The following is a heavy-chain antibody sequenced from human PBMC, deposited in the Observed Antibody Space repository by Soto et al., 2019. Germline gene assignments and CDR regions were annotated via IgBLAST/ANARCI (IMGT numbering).Heavy chain of an antibody. CDR1: GGSISSSSYY. J-gene: IGHJ6*02. D-gene: IGHD4-17*01. CDR3: ARRYGGYGGNSEERYYYGMDV. Sequence: PSETLSLTYTVSGGSISSSSYYWGWIRQPTGKGLEWIGSIYYSGSTYYNPSLKSRVTISVDTSKNQFSLKLSSVTAADTAVYYCARRYGGYGGNSEERYYYGMDVWGQGTTVTVSS. V-gene: IGHV4-39*01. CDR2: IYYSGST.